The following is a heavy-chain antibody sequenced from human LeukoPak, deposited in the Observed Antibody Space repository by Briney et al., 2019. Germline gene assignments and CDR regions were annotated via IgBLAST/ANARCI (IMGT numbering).Heavy chain of an antibody. CDR2: INHSGST. CDR3: ARHPRYCSSTSCYTKPFDY. V-gene: IGHV4-34*01. Sequence: SETLSPTCAVYGGSFSGYYWSWIRQPPGKGLEWIGEINHSGSTNYNPSLKSRVTISVDTSKNQFSLKLSSVTAADTAVYYCARHPRYCSSTSCYTKPFDYWGQGTLVTVSS. CDR1: GGSFSGYY. J-gene: IGHJ4*02. D-gene: IGHD2-2*02.